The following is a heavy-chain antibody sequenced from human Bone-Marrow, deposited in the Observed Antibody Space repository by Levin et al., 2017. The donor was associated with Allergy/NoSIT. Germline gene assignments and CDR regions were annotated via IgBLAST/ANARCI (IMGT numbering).Heavy chain of an antibody. CDR3: AADSYADYSFDY. Sequence: GESLKISCAASGFSFSTYAMNWVRQAPGKGLEWVSTISVGGSHTFYSDSVKGRFTISRDKSKSTLYLQMNGLRAEDTAIYYCAADSYADYSFDYWGQGTLVTVSS. D-gene: IGHD4/OR15-4a*01. V-gene: IGHV3-23*01. J-gene: IGHJ4*02. CDR2: ISVGGSHT. CDR1: GFSFSTYA.